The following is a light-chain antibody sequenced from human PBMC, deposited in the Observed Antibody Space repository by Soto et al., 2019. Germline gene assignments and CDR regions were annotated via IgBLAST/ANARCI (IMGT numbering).Light chain of an antibody. J-gene: IGLJ2*01. CDR1: SSDVGDHNY. V-gene: IGLV2-14*03. Sequence: QSALTQPASVSGSPGQSITISCTGTSSDVGDHNYVSWYQQQPGKAPKLMIYAVSNRPSGVSNRFSGSKSGTTASLTVSGLQAEDEADYYCRSYTTSSTVIFGGGTQLTVL. CDR2: AVS. CDR3: RSYTTSSTVI.